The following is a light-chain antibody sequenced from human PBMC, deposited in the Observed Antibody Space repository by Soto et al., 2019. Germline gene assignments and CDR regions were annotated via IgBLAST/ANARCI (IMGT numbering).Light chain of an antibody. CDR3: SSYTSSRAYVV. CDR1: SNDVAGYKY. V-gene: IGLV2-14*01. CDR2: DVS. Sequence: QSALTQPASVSGSPGQSITISCTGTSNDVAGYKYVSWYQQHPGKVPKLIISDVSNRSSGVSNRFSGSKSGNTASLTISGLQAEDEADYYCSSYTSSRAYVVFGGGTKVTVL. J-gene: IGLJ2*01.